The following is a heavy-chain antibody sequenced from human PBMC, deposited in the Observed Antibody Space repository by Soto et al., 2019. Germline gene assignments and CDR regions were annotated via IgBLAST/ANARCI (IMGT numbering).Heavy chain of an antibody. CDR3: ARDIEYQLLFPYYYYMDV. CDR2: IKQDGSEK. J-gene: IGHJ6*03. CDR1: GFTFSSYW. V-gene: IGHV3-7*01. D-gene: IGHD2-2*01. Sequence: GGSLRLSCAASGFTFSSYWMSWVRQAPGKGLEWVANIKQDGSEKYYVDSVKGRFTISRDNAKNSLYLQMNSLRAEDTAVYYCARDIEYQLLFPYYYYMDVWGKGTTVTVSS.